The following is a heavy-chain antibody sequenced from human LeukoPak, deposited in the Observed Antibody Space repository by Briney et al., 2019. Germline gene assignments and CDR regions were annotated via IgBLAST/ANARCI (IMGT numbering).Heavy chain of an antibody. CDR2: IYHSGST. CDR3: AGSPIGYGMDV. V-gene: IGHV4-34*01. J-gene: IGHJ6*02. Sequence: SETLSLTCAVYGGSFSGYYWSWIRQPPGKGLEWIGEIYHSGSTNYIPSLKSRITISVDKSKNQFSLKLTSVTAADTAVYYCAGSPIGYGMDVWGQGTTVTVSS. CDR1: GGSFSGYY.